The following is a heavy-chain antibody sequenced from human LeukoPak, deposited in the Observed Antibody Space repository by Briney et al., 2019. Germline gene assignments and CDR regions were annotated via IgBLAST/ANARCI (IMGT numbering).Heavy chain of an antibody. V-gene: IGHV5-51*01. J-gene: IGHJ4*02. D-gene: IGHD6-19*01. Sequence: GESLQISCQGSGYSLTSYWIGWVRQMPGKGLEWMGIIYPGDSDTRYSPSFQGQVTISADKSISTAYLQWSSLKASDTAMYYCARHSAVAGTANDYWGQGTLVTVSS. CDR2: IYPGDSDT. CDR1: GYSLTSYW. CDR3: ARHSAVAGTANDY.